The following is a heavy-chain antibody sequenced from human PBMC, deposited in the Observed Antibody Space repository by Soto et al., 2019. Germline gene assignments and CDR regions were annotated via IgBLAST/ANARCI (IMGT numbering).Heavy chain of an antibody. Sequence: PGGSLRLGCTASGFTCNTHWMHWVRQAPGKGLVWVSRIYFDGITTNYADSVKGRLTVSRDNAKNTVYLHVNTLRDEDTAVYYCARGGAMGVDYWGQGTLVTVSS. CDR3: ARGGAMGVDY. D-gene: IGHD1-26*01. V-gene: IGHV3-74*01. J-gene: IGHJ4*02. CDR2: IYFDGITT. CDR1: GFTCNTHW.